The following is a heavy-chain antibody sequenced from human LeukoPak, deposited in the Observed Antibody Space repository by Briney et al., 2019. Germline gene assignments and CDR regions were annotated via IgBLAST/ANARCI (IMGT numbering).Heavy chain of an antibody. Sequence: GGSLRLSCAASGFTFSSYWMSWVRQAPGKGLEWVANIKQDGSEKYYVDSVKGRFTISRDNAKNTLYLQMNSLRAEDTAVYYCAKLITMIVVAYFDYWGQGTLVTVSS. D-gene: IGHD3-22*01. CDR2: IKQDGSEK. CDR1: GFTFSSYW. V-gene: IGHV3-7*03. CDR3: AKLITMIVVAYFDY. J-gene: IGHJ4*02.